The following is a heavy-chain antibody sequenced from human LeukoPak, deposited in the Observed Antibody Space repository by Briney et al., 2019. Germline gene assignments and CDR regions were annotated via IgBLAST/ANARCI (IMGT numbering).Heavy chain of an antibody. D-gene: IGHD3-22*01. CDR1: GYSITRGYF. V-gene: IGHV4-38-2*02. Sequence: SETLSLTCTVSGYSITRGYFWGWIRQPPGKGLEWIGSIYYSGSTYYNPSLKSRVTISVDTSKNQFSLKLSSVTAADTAVYYCAREGDDSSGYDFDYWGQGTLVTVSS. CDR3: AREGDDSSGYDFDY. J-gene: IGHJ4*02. CDR2: IYYSGST.